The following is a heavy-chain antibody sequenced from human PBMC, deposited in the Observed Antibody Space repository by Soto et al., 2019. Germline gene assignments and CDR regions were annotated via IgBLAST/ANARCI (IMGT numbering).Heavy chain of an antibody. CDR1: GDSISRNY. Sequence: QVRLQESGPGLVKPSETLSLTCTVSGDSISRNYWSWIRHPPGKGLEWIAYMNYGAYPKYTSSLESPVTMSMDTSKNQLSLEVASVPAADTAVYYCARRATDSDVWTGSDDWGQGTLVTVSS. D-gene: IGHD3-3*01. J-gene: IGHJ4*02. CDR3: ARRATDSDVWTGSDD. CDR2: MNYGAYP. V-gene: IGHV4-59*01.